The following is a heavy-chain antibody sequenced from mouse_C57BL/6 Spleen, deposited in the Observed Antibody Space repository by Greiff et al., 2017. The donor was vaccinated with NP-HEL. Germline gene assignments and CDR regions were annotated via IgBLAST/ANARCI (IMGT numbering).Heavy chain of an antibody. Sequence: DVHLVESGGGLVKPGGSLKLSCAASGFTFSSYAMSWVRQTPEKRLEWVATISDGGSYTYYPDNVKGRFTISRDNAKNNLYLQMSHLKSEDTAMYYCARERGRGYFDYWGQGTTLTVSS. V-gene: IGHV5-4*01. CDR2: ISDGGSYT. CDR1: GFTFSSYA. J-gene: IGHJ2*01. CDR3: ARERGRGYFDY. D-gene: IGHD3-3*01.